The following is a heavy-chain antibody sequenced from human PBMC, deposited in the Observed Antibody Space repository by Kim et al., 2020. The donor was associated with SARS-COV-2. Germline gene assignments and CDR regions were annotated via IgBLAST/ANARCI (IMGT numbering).Heavy chain of an antibody. D-gene: IGHD3-3*01. CDR3: ARGNPVLRFLEWKVDFDY. CDR2: IYNSGST. J-gene: IGHJ4*02. CDR1: GGSISSGGYY. V-gene: IGHV4-31*02. Sequence: SETLSLTCTVSGGSISSGGYYWSWIRQSPGKGLEWIGYIYNSGSTYYKPSLKSRVTISAETSKNQFSLKLTSVTTADTAVYYCARGNPVLRFLEWKVDFDYWGQGTLVTVSS.